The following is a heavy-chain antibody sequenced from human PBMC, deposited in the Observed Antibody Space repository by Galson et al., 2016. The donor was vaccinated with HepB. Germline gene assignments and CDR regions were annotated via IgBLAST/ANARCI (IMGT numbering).Heavy chain of an antibody. CDR3: ARELPGTCYFDY. Sequence: CKASGYTFTGYYMHWVRQVPGQGLEWLGMVDPNTGNTHYSPNFRGRVTMTRDTSARTVYVDLSSLTSGDTAVYFCARELPGTCYFDYWGQEILVTVSS. CDR2: VDPNTGNT. D-gene: IGHD2-2*01. V-gene: IGHV1-46*01. J-gene: IGHJ4*02. CDR1: GYTFTGYY.